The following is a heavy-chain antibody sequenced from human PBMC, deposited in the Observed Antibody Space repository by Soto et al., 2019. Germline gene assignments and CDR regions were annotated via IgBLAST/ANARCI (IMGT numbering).Heavy chain of an antibody. Sequence: SETLSLTCTVSGGSISSYYWSWIRQPPGKGLEWIWYIYYSGSTNYNPSLKSRVTISVDTSKNQFSLKLSSVTAADTAVYFFARYFWSGYPNYYYYYMDVWGKGTTVTVSS. CDR3: ARYFWSGYPNYYYYYMDV. D-gene: IGHD3-3*01. J-gene: IGHJ6*03. CDR2: IYYSGST. V-gene: IGHV4-59*01. CDR1: GGSISSYY.